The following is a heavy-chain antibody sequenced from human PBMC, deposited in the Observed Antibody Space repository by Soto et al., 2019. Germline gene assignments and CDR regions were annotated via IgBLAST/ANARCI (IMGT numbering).Heavy chain of an antibody. CDR3: ARGGNYCTNGVCSVYGMDV. CDR1: GYTFTSYG. Sequence: QVQLVQSGAEVKKPGASVKVSCKASGYTFTSYGISWVRQAPGQGLEWMGWISAYNGNTNYAQKFQGRVTMTTDTSAGRAYMELRSLRSDDTAVYYCARGGNYCTNGVCSVYGMDVWGQGTTVTVSS. J-gene: IGHJ6*02. V-gene: IGHV1-18*01. D-gene: IGHD2-8*01. CDR2: ISAYNGNT.